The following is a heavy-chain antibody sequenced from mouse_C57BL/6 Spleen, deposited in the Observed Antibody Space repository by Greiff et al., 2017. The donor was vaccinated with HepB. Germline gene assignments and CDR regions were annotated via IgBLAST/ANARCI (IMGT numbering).Heavy chain of an antibody. CDR1: GYSFTGYY. D-gene: IGHD1-1*01. CDR2: INPSTGGT. V-gene: IGHV1-42*01. CDR3: ARSVNYYGSSYNYAMDY. J-gene: IGHJ4*01. Sequence: EVQLQQSGPELVKPGASVKISCKASGYSFTGYYMNWVKQSPEKSLEWIGEINPSTGGTTYNQKFKAKATLTVDKSSSTAYMQLKSLTSEDSAVYYCARSVNYYGSSYNYAMDYWGQGTSVTVSS.